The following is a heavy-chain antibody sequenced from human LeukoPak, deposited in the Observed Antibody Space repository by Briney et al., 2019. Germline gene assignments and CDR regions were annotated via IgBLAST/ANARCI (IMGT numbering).Heavy chain of an antibody. D-gene: IGHD1-26*01. CDR2: VNSDGSST. CDR1: GFTFSSYW. Sequence: GGSLRLSCAASGFTFSSYWMHWVRQAPGKGLVWVSRVNSDGSSTTYADSVKGRFTISRDNAKNTFYLQMNSLRAEETAVYYCATGAAAFDYWGRGTLVTVSS. V-gene: IGHV3-74*01. J-gene: IGHJ4*02. CDR3: ATGAAAFDY.